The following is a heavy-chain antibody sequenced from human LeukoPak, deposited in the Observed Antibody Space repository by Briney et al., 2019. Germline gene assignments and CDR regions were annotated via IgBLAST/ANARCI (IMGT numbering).Heavy chain of an antibody. CDR1: GYTFTSYD. CDR2: MNPNSGNT. V-gene: IGHV1-8*01. D-gene: IGHD2-15*01. CDR3: ARGGSIYCSGGSCHFDY. J-gene: IGHJ4*02. Sequence: ASVKVSCKASGYTFTSYDINWVRQATGQGLEWMGWMNPNSGNTGYAQKFQGRVTMTRNTSISTAYMELSSLRSEDTAVYYCARGGSIYCSGGSCHFDYWGQGTLVTVS.